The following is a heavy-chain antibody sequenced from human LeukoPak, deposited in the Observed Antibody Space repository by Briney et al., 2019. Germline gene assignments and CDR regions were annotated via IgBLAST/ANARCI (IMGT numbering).Heavy chain of an antibody. J-gene: IGHJ4*02. CDR2: ISGDGGST. Sequence: GGSLRLSCAASGFTFDDYAMHWVRQAPGKGLEWVSLISGDGGSTYYADSVKGRFTISRDNSKNSLYLQMNSLRTEDTALYYWSKDATPIRYYYGSGSYIDYWGQGTLVTVSS. D-gene: IGHD3-10*01. CDR1: GFTFDDYA. CDR3: SKDATPIRYYYGSGSYIDY. V-gene: IGHV3-43*02.